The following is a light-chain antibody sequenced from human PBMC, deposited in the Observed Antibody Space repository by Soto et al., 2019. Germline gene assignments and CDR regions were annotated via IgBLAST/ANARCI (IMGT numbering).Light chain of an antibody. CDR1: QTISSW. J-gene: IGKJ1*01. CDR3: QQYNSYSEA. CDR2: KAS. Sequence: DIKMSQSPSTLYGTVGDRVTITCRASQTISSWLAWYQQKPGKAPKLLIYKASTLKSGVPSRFSGSGSGTEFTLTISSLQPDDFATYYCQQYNSYSEAFGQGTMA. V-gene: IGKV1-5*03.